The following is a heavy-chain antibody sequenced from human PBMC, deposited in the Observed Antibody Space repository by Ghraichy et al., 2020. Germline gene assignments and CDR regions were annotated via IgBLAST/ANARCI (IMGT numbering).Heavy chain of an antibody. Sequence: LTCAASGFTFSSYSMNWVRQAPGKGLEWVSYISSSSALIYYADSLKGRFTISRDDAKNSLFLQMNSLRDEDTAVYYCARDWVYWGQGTLVTVSS. CDR3: ARDWVY. CDR1: GFTFSSYS. V-gene: IGHV3-48*02. CDR2: ISSSSALI. D-gene: IGHD3-16*01. J-gene: IGHJ4*02.